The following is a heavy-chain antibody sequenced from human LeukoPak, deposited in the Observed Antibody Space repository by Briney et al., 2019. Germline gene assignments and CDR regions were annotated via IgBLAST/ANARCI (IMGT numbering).Heavy chain of an antibody. CDR3: ARDSTSYSHRWFDP. J-gene: IGHJ5*02. Sequence: SETLSLTCAVYGGSFSGYYWSWIRQPPAKGLEWIGEINHSGSTNYNPSLKSRVTISVDTSKNQFSLKLSSVTAADTAVYYCARDSTSYSHRWFDPWGQGTLVTVSS. V-gene: IGHV4-34*01. D-gene: IGHD2-2*01. CDR1: GGSFSGYY. CDR2: INHSGST.